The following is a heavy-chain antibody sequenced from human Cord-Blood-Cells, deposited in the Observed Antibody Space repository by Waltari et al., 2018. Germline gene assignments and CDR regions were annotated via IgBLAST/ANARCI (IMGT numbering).Heavy chain of an antibody. D-gene: IGHD6-6*01. CDR2: ISAYNGNT. Sequence: GQGLEWMGWISAYNGNTNYAQKLQGRVTMTTDTSTSTAYMELRSLRSDDTAVYYCARDSAYSSSSNYNWFDPWGQGTLVTVSS. CDR3: ARDSAYSSSSNYNWFDP. J-gene: IGHJ5*02. V-gene: IGHV1-18*01.